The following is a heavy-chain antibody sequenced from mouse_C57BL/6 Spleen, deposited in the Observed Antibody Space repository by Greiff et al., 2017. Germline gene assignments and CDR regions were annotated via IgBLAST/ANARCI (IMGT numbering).Heavy chain of an antibody. D-gene: IGHD3-2*01. CDR3: ARDSSCFDY. Sequence: QVQLQQSGAELAKPGASVKLSCKASGYTFTSYWMHWVKQRPGQGLEWIGYINPSSGYTRYNQKFKDKATLNADKSSSPAYMQLSSLTYDDSAVYYCARDSSCFDYWGQGTTLTVSS. J-gene: IGHJ2*01. CDR2: INPSSGYT. V-gene: IGHV1-7*01. CDR1: GYTFTSYW.